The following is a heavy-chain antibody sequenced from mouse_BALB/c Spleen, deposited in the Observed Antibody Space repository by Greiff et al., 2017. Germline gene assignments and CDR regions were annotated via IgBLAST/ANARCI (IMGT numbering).Heavy chain of an antibody. Sequence: VQLQQSGPELVKPGASVKISCKASGYTFTDYNMHWVKQSHGKSLEWIGYIYPYNGGTGYNQKFKSKATLTVDNSSSTAYMELRSLTSDDSAVYYCARPTFTTATFDYWGQGTTLTVSS. CDR2: IYPYNGGT. CDR3: ARPTFTTATFDY. D-gene: IGHD1-2*01. CDR1: GYTFTDYN. J-gene: IGHJ2*01. V-gene: IGHV1S29*02.